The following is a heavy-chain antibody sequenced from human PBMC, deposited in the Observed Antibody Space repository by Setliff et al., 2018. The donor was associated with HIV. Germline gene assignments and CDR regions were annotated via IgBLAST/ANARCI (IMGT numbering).Heavy chain of an antibody. D-gene: IGHD6-6*01. CDR1: DYTFTSYG. J-gene: IGHJ6*03. V-gene: IGHV1-18*01. Sequence: ASVKVSCKASDYTFTSYGINWVRQAPGQGLEWIGWISVYNGKTDYAQCVQDRVIMTADTSTTTAYLELGNLTSDDTAVYYCARDRERGQYSRSAVGGYYYYDMDVWGKGTTVTVSS. CDR3: ARDRERGQYSRSAVGGYYYYDMDV. CDR2: ISVYNGKT.